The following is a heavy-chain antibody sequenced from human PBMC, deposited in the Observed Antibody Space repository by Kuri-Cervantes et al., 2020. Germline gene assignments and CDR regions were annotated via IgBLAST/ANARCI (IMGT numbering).Heavy chain of an antibody. CDR3: ARDGGDVLTAYDY. V-gene: IGHV4-39*02. CDR1: GGSISSSSYY. J-gene: IGHJ4*02. Sequence: SETLSLTCSVSGGSISSSSYYWAWIRQPPGKGLEWIGSIYYSGSTYYNPSLKSRVTISADTSKNQFSLRLNSVTAADTAVYYCARDGGDVLTAYDYWGQGTLVTVSS. CDR2: IYYSGST. D-gene: IGHD3-9*01.